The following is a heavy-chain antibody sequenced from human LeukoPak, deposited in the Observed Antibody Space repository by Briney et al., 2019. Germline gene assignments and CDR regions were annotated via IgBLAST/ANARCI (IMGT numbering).Heavy chain of an antibody. CDR1: SGSFSDYY. D-gene: IGHD3-10*01. V-gene: IGHV4-59*12. J-gene: IGHJ5*02. CDR2: SGST. Sequence: SETLSLTCTVFSGSFSDYYWTWIRQPPGKGLEWIGYSGSTNYNPSLKSRVTISVDNSKNQFSLRLSSVTAADTAVYYCARELWFANAPGSWLDPWGQGTLVTVSS. CDR3: ARELWFANAPGSWLDP.